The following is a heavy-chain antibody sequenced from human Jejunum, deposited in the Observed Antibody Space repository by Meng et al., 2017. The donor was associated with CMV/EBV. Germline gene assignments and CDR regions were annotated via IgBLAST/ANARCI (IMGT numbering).Heavy chain of an antibody. D-gene: IGHD2-8*02. CDR2: IHYSGIA. CDR3: ARGVLEVSNYYYGMDV. CDR1: SISSSSYY. V-gene: IGHV4-39*01. J-gene: IGHJ6*02. Sequence: SISSSSYYWGWIRQSSGKGLEWIGSIHYSGIAYYNPSLTSRATISLDTSNNQFSLTLSSLTAADTAVFYCARGVLEVSNYYYGMDVWGQGTTVTVSS.